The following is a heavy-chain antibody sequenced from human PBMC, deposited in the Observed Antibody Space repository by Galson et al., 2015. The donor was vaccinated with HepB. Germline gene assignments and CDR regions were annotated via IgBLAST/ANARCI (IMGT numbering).Heavy chain of an antibody. Sequence: SLRLSCAASGFTFSSYAMTWVRQAPGKGLEWVSAISGSGGSTYYADSVKGRLTISRDNSKNTLYLQMSSLRAEDTAVYYCAKGRDGYNRYDYWGQGTLVTVSS. CDR2: ISGSGGST. V-gene: IGHV3-23*01. CDR1: GFTFSSYA. CDR3: AKGRDGYNRYDY. J-gene: IGHJ4*02. D-gene: IGHD5-24*01.